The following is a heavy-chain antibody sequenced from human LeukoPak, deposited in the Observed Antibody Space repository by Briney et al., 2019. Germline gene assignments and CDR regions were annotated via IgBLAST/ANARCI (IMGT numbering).Heavy chain of an antibody. D-gene: IGHD4-11*01. CDR2: INPNSGGT. Sequence: GASVKVSCKASGYTFTGYYMHWVRQAPGQGLEWMGWINPNSGGTNYAQKFQGRVTMTRDTSISTAYMELSRLRSDDTAVYYCARSDYSNYVGWNYWGQGTLVTVSS. CDR3: ARSDYSNYVGWNY. CDR1: GYTFTGYY. V-gene: IGHV1-2*02. J-gene: IGHJ4*02.